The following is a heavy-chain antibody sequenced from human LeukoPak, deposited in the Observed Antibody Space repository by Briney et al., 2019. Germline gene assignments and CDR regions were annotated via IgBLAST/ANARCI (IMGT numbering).Heavy chain of an antibody. CDR2: IYSGGST. J-gene: IGHJ4*02. V-gene: IGHV3-66*02. CDR3: ARDHPSPIAAAAVGGGDY. D-gene: IGHD6-13*01. CDR1: GFTVNSNY. Sequence: GGSLRLSCAASGFTVNSNYMSWVRQAPGKGLEWVSVIYSGGSTYYADSVKGRFTIPRDNSKNTLYLQMNSLRAEDTAVYYCARDHPSPIAAAAVGGGDYWGQGTLVTVSS.